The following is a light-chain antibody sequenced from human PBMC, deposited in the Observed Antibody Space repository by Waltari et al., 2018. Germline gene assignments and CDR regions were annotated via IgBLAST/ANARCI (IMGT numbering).Light chain of an antibody. Sequence: ETVLTQSPGTLSLSPGDRATLSCRASQTIGSTFLAWYQQKPGQAPRLLIHGASSRGTDIPDRFSGSGSGTDFTLTINRPEPEDFAMYYCLQYVYAPHTFGQGTNLEIK. V-gene: IGKV3-20*01. CDR1: QTIGSTF. J-gene: IGKJ2*01. CDR3: LQYVYAPHT. CDR2: GAS.